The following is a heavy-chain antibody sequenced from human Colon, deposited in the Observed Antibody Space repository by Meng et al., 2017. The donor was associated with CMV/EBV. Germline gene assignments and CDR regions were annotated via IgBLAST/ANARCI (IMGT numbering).Heavy chain of an antibody. CDR2: INPKSGGK. CDR1: GYTFTAYY. CDR3: ARGRIGVTGPSPGPDY. V-gene: IGHV1-2*02. D-gene: IGHD6-19*01. Sequence: ASVKVSCKTSGYTFTAYYIHWVRQAPGQGLEWMGWINPKSGGKNFAQKFQGRVAMTTDTSISTAYLEETSLTSDDTAVYYCARGRIGVTGPSPGPDYWGQGALVTVSS. J-gene: IGHJ4*02.